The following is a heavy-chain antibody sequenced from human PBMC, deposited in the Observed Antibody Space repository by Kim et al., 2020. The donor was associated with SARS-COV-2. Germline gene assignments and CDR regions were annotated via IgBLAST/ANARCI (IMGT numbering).Heavy chain of an antibody. V-gene: IGHV7-4-1*02. CDR1: GYTFTSYA. D-gene: IGHD2-2*01. Sequence: ASVKVSCKASGYTFTSYAMNWVRQAPGQGLEWMGWINTNTGNPTYAQGFTGRFVFSLDTSVSTAYLQISSLKAEDTAVYYCARDEGYCSSTSCYVFYYYYGMDVWGQGTTVTVSS. CDR2: INTNTGNP. CDR3: ARDEGYCSSTSCYVFYYYYGMDV. J-gene: IGHJ6*02.